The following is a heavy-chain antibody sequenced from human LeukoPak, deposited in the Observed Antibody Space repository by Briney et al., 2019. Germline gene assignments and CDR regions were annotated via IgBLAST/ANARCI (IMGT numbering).Heavy chain of an antibody. V-gene: IGHV3-74*01. CDR2: INSDGSST. CDR3: AKDPWDGSYGSFDY. CDR1: GFTFSSYW. Sequence: GGSLRLFCAASGFTFSSYWMHWVRQAPGKGLVWVSRINSDGSSTSYADSVKGRFTISRDNSKNTLYLQMNSLRAEDTAVYYCAKDPWDGSYGSFDYWGQGTLVTVSS. D-gene: IGHD1-26*01. J-gene: IGHJ4*02.